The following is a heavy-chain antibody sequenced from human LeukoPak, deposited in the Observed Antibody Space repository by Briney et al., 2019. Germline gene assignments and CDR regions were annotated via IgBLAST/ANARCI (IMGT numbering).Heavy chain of an antibody. J-gene: IGHJ6*03. V-gene: IGHV4-4*07. CDR2: IYTSGST. CDR1: GGSISSYY. CDR3: ARESGSSYYYYYMDV. Sequence: SSETLSLTCTVSGGSISSYYWSWIRQPAGKGLEWIGRIYTSGSTNYNPSLKSRVTMSVDTSKNQFSLKLSSVTAADTAVYYCARESGSSYYYYYMDVWGKGTTVTVSS. D-gene: IGHD6-13*01.